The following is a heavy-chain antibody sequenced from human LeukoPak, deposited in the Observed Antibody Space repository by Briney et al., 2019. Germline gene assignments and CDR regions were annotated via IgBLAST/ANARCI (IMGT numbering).Heavy chain of an antibody. J-gene: IGHJ5*02. CDR1: GYTLTELS. V-gene: IGHV1-24*01. D-gene: IGHD3-22*01. CDR3: ATDMYYYDSRNWFDP. CDR2: FDPEDGET. Sequence: GASVKVSCKVSGYTLTELSMHWVRQAPGKGPEWMGGFDPEDGETIYAQKFQGRVTMTEDTSTDTAYMELSSLRSEDTAVYYCATDMYYYDSRNWFDPWGQGTLVTVSS.